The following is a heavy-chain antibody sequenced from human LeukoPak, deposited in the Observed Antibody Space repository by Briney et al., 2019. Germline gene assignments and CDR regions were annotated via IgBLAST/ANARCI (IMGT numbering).Heavy chain of an antibody. D-gene: IGHD1-1*01. J-gene: IGHJ6*02. CDR2: MYYIGTT. CDR1: GGAISSSY. CDR3: ARRGSWNGDYGMDV. V-gene: IGHV4-59*08. Sequence: SETLSLTCTVSGGAISSSYWNWFRQPPGKGLEWIGYMYYIGTTNYNSSLESRVTISGDTSKTQFFLKLSSVTAADTAVYYCARRGSWNGDYGMDVWGQGTSVIVSS.